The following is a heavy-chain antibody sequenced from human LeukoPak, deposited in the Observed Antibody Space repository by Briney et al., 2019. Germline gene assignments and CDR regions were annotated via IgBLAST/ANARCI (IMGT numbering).Heavy chain of an antibody. V-gene: IGHV3-21*01. CDR3: VTESGWLFDF. Sequence: KTGGSLRLSCAASGFTFSSYSMNWVRQAPGKGLEWVSSISSSSSYIYYADSVKGRFTISRDNSKNTLYLQMNSLRAEDTAVYYCVTESGWLFDFWGQGTLVTVSS. CDR1: GFTFSSYS. D-gene: IGHD6-19*01. CDR2: ISSSSSYI. J-gene: IGHJ4*02.